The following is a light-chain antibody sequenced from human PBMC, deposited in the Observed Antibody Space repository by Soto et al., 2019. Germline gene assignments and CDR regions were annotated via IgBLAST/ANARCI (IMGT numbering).Light chain of an antibody. CDR3: QQYNSYSLT. J-gene: IGKJ3*01. CDR2: DAS. Sequence: DIQMTQSPCTLSASVGDRVTITCRASQSISSWLAWYQQKPGKAPKLLIYDASSLESGVPSRFSGSGSGTEFTLTISSLQPDDFATYYCQQYNSYSLTFGPGTKVDIK. CDR1: QSISSW. V-gene: IGKV1-5*01.